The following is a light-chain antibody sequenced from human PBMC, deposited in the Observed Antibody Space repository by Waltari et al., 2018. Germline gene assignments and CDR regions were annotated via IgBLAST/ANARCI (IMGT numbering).Light chain of an antibody. CDR3: SSFTSTNTWV. CDR1: GSDIGGYND. J-gene: IGLJ3*02. CDR2: GVS. V-gene: IGLV2-14*03. Sequence: QSALTQPASVSGSPGQAITISCTGTGSDIGGYNDVSWFQQHPGKAPKLLIYGVSSRFSVVSNHFSGSKSGYAAALTISGHQAEDEAHYYCSSFTSTNTWVFGGGTKLTVL.